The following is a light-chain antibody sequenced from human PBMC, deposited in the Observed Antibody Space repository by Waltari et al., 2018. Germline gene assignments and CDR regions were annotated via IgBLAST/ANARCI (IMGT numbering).Light chain of an antibody. V-gene: IGLV2-14*03. Sequence: QSALTQPASVSGSPAQSITLSCAGTSSDVGAYNYVSWYQQYPGRAPKLLIYDVSKWASGVSNRFSGSKSGNTASLTISGLQAEDEADYFCSSYANTFHYVFGTGTKVTVL. CDR3: SSYANTFHYV. CDR2: DVS. CDR1: SSDVGAYNY. J-gene: IGLJ1*01.